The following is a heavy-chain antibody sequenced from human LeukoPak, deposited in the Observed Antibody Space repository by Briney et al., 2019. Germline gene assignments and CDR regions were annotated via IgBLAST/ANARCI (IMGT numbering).Heavy chain of an antibody. D-gene: IGHD6-13*01. CDR3: ARDESLISSSWFPKIKYYYYYYYMDV. Sequence: GGSLRLSCAASGFTFSSYAMHWVRQAPGRGLEWVAVISYDGSNKYYADSVKGRFTISRDNSKSTLYLQMNSLRAEDTAVYYCARDESLISSSWFPKIKYYYYYYYMDVWGKGTTVTVSS. J-gene: IGHJ6*03. CDR2: ISYDGSNK. CDR1: GFTFSSYA. V-gene: IGHV3-30*04.